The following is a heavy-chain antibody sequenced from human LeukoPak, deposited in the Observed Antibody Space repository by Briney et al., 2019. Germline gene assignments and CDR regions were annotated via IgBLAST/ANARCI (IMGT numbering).Heavy chain of an antibody. J-gene: IGHJ2*01. CDR1: GGSISSSNYY. CDR3: GRLWYGANPASYWFFDL. V-gene: IGHV4-39*01. D-gene: IGHD4-23*01. Sequence: SETLSLTCTVSGGSISSSNYYWGGIRQPPGKGLEWIGVIYYSGNTYYNPSLKSRVTISVDTSKNQFSLKLSSVTAADTAVCYCGRLWYGANPASYWFFDLWGRGTLVTVSS. CDR2: IYYSGNT.